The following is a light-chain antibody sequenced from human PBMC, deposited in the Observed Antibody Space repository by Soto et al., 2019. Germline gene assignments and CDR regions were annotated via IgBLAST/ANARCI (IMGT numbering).Light chain of an antibody. Sequence: QSALTQPASVSGAPGQSIAISCTWTGSDVVGYNYVSWYQHHPGKAPQLMVYDVSNGPSGVSNRFSGSKSSNTASLTISGLQDEDEDDYYCSSYTSSSTYVYGTGTKLAVL. J-gene: IGLJ1*01. V-gene: IGLV2-14*03. CDR3: SSYTSSSTYV. CDR1: GSDVVGYNY. CDR2: DVS.